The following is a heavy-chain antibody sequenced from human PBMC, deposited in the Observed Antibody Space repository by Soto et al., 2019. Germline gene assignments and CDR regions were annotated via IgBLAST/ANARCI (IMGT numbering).Heavy chain of an antibody. CDR2: IYYSGST. J-gene: IGHJ6*02. D-gene: IGHD2-2*01. CDR1: GGSISSGGYY. Sequence: NPSETLSLTCTVSGGSISSGGYYWSWIRQHPGKGLEWIGYIYYSGSTYYNPSLKSRVTISVDTSKNQFSLKLSSVTAADTAVYYCARDSRGVPAAQGGYYYYGMDVWGQGTTVTVSS. CDR3: ARDSRGVPAAQGGYYYYGMDV. V-gene: IGHV4-31*03.